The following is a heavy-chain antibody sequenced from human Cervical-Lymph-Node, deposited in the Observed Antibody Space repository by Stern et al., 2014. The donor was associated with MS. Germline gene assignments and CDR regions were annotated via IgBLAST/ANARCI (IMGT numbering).Heavy chain of an antibody. J-gene: IGHJ5*02. CDR3: ARGSYYDSSGYYPNWFDP. Sequence: VQLVESGAEVKKPGSSVKVSCKASGGTFSSYALSWVRQAPGQGLEWMGGIIPLFGTANYAQKFQGRVTITADESTSTAYMELSSLRSEDTAVYYCARGSYYDSSGYYPNWFDPWGQGTLVTVSS. D-gene: IGHD3-22*01. V-gene: IGHV1-69*01. CDR2: IIPLFGTA. CDR1: GGTFSSYA.